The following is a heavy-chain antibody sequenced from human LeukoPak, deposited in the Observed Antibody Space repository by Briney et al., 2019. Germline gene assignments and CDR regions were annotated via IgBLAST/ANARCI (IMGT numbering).Heavy chain of an antibody. V-gene: IGHV3-74*01. D-gene: IGHD2-2*02. CDR1: GFTFSSYW. CDR2: INTDGGST. Sequence: GGSLRLSCAASGFTFSSYWMTWVRQAPGKGLVWVSRINTDGGSTTYADSVKGRFTISRDNAKNTLYLQMNSLRAEDTAVYYCGRGFSIVPAGIPDYWGLGTLVTVSS. CDR3: GRGFSIVPAGIPDY. J-gene: IGHJ4*02.